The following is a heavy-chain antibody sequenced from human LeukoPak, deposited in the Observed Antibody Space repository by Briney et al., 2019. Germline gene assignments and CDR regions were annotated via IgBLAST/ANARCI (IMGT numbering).Heavy chain of an antibody. V-gene: IGHV4-34*01. D-gene: IGHD1-7*01. CDR3: ARGPVGGTTYNDGDAFDI. CDR1: GGSFSGYY. CDR2: INHSGST. J-gene: IGHJ3*02. Sequence: SETLSLTCAVYGGSFSGYYWSWIRQPPGKGLEWIGEINHSGSTHYNPSLKSRVTVSVDTSKNQFSLKLSSMTAADTAVYYCARGPVGGTTYNDGDAFDIWGQGTMVTVSS.